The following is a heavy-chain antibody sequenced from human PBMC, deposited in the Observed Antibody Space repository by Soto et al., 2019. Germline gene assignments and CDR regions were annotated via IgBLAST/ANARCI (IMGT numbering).Heavy chain of an antibody. V-gene: IGHV3-30-3*01. CDR1: GFTFSNYA. CDR2: ISYDGSNK. D-gene: IGHD4-17*01. Sequence: GGSLRLSCAASGFTFSNYAMNWVRQAPGKGLEWVALISYDGSNKYYADSVKGRFTISRDSSKNTLYLQMNSLRAADTAVYYCARDFEDYGDYGPLFDYWGQGTLVTVSS. J-gene: IGHJ4*02. CDR3: ARDFEDYGDYGPLFDY.